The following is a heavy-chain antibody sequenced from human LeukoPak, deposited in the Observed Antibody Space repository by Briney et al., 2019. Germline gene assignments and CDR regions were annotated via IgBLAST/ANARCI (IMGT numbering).Heavy chain of an antibody. CDR2: IIPIFGTA. J-gene: IGHJ5*02. Sequence: ASVKVSCKASGGTFSSYAISWVRQAPGQGLEWMGGIIPIFGTANYAQKFQGRVTITKDASTSTAYLELSSLRSEDTAVYYCLVTAAHNWFDPWGQGTLVTVSS. CDR1: GGTFSSYA. D-gene: IGHD2-2*01. V-gene: IGHV1-69*05. CDR3: LVTAAHNWFDP.